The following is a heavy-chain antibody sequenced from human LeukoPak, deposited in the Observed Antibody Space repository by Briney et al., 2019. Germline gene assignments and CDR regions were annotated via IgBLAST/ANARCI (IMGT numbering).Heavy chain of an antibody. CDR1: GFTFSSYG. J-gene: IGHJ4*02. D-gene: IGHD3-10*01. Sequence: GGSLRLSCAASGFTFSSYGVQWVRQAPGKGPEWVAFIHYDGSNKYYANSVKGRFTISRDNSKNTLYLHMNSLRAEDTAVYYCAKDPIRGVRPYYFSSWGQGTLVTVSS. CDR3: AKDPIRGVRPYYFSS. CDR2: IHYDGSNK. V-gene: IGHV3-30*02.